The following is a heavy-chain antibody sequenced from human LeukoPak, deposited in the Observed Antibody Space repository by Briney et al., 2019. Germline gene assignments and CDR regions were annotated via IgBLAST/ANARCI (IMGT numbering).Heavy chain of an antibody. D-gene: IGHD5-18*01. V-gene: IGHV4-4*07. J-gene: IGHJ6*03. CDR2: IYTSGST. CDR3: ARNTGGYSYGYNYYMDV. CDR1: GGSISSYY. Sequence: SETLSLTCTVSGGSISSYYWSWIRQPAGKGLEWIGRIYTSGSTNYNPSLKSRVTMSVDTSKNQFSLKLSSVTAADTAVYYCARNTGGYSYGYNYYMDVWGQGTMVTVSS.